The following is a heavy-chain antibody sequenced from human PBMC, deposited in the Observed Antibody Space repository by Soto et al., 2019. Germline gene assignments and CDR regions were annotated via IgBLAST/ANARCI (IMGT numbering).Heavy chain of an antibody. CDR1: GGSISSYY. CDR2: IYYSGST. CDR3: ARTLAVAAPYYFDY. D-gene: IGHD6-19*01. J-gene: IGHJ4*02. Sequence: PSETLSLTCTVSGGSISSYYWSWIRQPPGKGLEWIGYIYYSGSTNYNPSLKSRVTISVDTSKNQFSLKLSSVTAADTAVYYCARTLAVAAPYYFDYWGQGTLVTVSS. V-gene: IGHV4-59*01.